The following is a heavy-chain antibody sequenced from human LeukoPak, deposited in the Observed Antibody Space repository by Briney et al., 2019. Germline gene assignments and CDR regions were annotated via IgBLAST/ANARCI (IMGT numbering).Heavy chain of an antibody. D-gene: IGHD4-17*01. J-gene: IGHJ4*02. CDR2: IKHDGSEK. Sequence: GGSLRLSCAASGFTFSRHWMTWVRQAPGKGLEWVANIKHDGSEKNYVDSVKGRFTISRDNSKNTLYLQMNSLRAEDTAVYYCANEIRPNDYWGQGTQVTVSS. CDR3: ANEIRPNDY. V-gene: IGHV3-7*03. CDR1: GFTFSRHW.